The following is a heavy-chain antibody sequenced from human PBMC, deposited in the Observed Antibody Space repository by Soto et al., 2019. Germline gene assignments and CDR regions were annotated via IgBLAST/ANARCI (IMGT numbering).Heavy chain of an antibody. CDR3: ARDNYDSSGYYHGSFDY. Sequence: LSLTCTVSGGSISSGGYYWSWIRQHPGKGLEWIGYVYYSGSTYYNPSLKSRVTILVDTSKNQFSLKLSSVTAADTAVYYCARDNYDSSGYYHGSFDYWGQGTLVTVSS. J-gene: IGHJ4*02. D-gene: IGHD3-22*01. V-gene: IGHV4-31*03. CDR1: GGSISSGGYY. CDR2: VYYSGST.